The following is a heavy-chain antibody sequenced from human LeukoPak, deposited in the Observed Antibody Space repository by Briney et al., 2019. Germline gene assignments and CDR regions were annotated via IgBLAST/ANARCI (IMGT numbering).Heavy chain of an antibody. CDR2: IKKDGSEK. Sequence: GGSLRLSCAASTFTFSSYWMSWVRQAPGKGLEWVANIKKDGSEKYYVDSVKGRFTISRDNAKNSLYLQMNSLRAEDTAVYYCAELGITMIGGVWGKGTTVTVSS. J-gene: IGHJ6*04. CDR3: AELGITMIGGV. V-gene: IGHV3-7*01. CDR1: TFTFSSYW. D-gene: IGHD3-10*02.